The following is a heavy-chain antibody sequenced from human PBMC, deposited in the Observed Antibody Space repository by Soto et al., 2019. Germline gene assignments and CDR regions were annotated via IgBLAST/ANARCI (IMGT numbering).Heavy chain of an antibody. D-gene: IGHD3-10*01. CDR3: TSQSSLPYGSGSYGTFDY. CDR2: IRSKAYGGTT. CDR1: GFTFGDYA. Sequence: GGSLRLSCTASGFTFGDYAMSWFRQAPGKGLEWVGFIRSKAYGGTTEYAASVKGRFTISRDDSKSIAYLQMNSLKTEDTAVYYCTSQSSLPYGSGSYGTFDYWGQGTLVTVSS. V-gene: IGHV3-49*03. J-gene: IGHJ4*02.